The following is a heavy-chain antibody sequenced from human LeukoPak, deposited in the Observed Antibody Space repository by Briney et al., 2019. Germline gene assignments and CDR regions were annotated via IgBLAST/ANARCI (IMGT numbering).Heavy chain of an antibody. CDR2: IYTSGST. V-gene: IGHV4-61*02. J-gene: IGHJ4*02. CDR1: GGSISSGSYY. D-gene: IGHD1-26*01. Sequence: PSETLSLTCTVSGGSISSGSYYWGWIQQPAGKGLEWIGRIYTSGSTNYNPSLKSRVTISVDTSKNQFSLKLSSVTAADTAVYYCARETGSGSYLIDYWGQGTLVTVSS. CDR3: ARETGSGSYLIDY.